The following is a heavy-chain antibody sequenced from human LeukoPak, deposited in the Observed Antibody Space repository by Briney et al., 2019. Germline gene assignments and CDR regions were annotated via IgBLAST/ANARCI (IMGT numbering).Heavy chain of an antibody. D-gene: IGHD3-10*01. CDR2: ISSSGSTM. V-gene: IGHV3-11*01. CDR3: ARDALGSYDY. Sequence: GGSLRLSCAVSGFTFSDYYMFWIRQAPRKGLEWISYISSSGSTMYYADSVKGRFTISRDNAKNSLYLQMNSLRAEDTAVYYCARDALGSYDYWGQGTLVTVSS. J-gene: IGHJ4*02. CDR1: GFTFSDYY.